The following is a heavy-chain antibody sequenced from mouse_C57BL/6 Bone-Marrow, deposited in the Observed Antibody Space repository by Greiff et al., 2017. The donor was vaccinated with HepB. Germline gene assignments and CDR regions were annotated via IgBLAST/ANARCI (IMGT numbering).Heavy chain of an antibody. J-gene: IGHJ2*01. V-gene: IGHV1-55*01. CDR2: IYPGSGST. CDR3: ARTGSTMITTYFDY. Sequence: QVQLKQPGAELVKPGASVKMSCKASGYTFTSYWITWVKQRPGQGLEWIGDIYPGSGSTNYNEKFKSKATLTVDTSSSTAYMQLSSLTSEDSAVYYCARTGSTMITTYFDYWGQGTTLTVSS. D-gene: IGHD2-4*01. CDR1: GYTFTSYW.